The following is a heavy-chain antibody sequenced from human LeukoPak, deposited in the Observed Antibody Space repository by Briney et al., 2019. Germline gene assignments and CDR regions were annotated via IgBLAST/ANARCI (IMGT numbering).Heavy chain of an antibody. CDR3: ARDKGDSSGWYCLDY. CDR2: IRYDGSNK. Sequence: GGSLRLSCAASGFTFSSYAMSWVRQAPGKGLEWVAFIRYDGSNKYYADSVKGRFTISRDNSKNTLYLQMNSLRAEDTAVYYCARDKGDSSGWYCLDYWGQGTLVTVSS. V-gene: IGHV3-30*02. D-gene: IGHD6-19*01. CDR1: GFTFSSYA. J-gene: IGHJ4*02.